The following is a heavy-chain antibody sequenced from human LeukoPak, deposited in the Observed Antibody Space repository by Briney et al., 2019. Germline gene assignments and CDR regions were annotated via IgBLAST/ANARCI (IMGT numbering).Heavy chain of an antibody. J-gene: IGHJ4*02. CDR2: INPNSGGT. V-gene: IGHV1-2*02. Sequence: ASVKVSCKASGYTFTSYGVNWVRQAPGQGLEWMGWINPNSGGTNYAQKFQGGVTMTRDTSISTAYMELSRLRSDDTAVYYCASFIAAAESGDYWGQGTLVTVSS. D-gene: IGHD6-13*01. CDR3: ASFIAAAESGDY. CDR1: GYTFTSYG.